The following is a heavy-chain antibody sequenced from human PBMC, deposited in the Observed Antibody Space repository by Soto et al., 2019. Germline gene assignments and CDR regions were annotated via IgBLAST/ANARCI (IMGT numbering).Heavy chain of an antibody. Sequence: SETLSLTCAVSGYSISSGYYWGWIRQPPGKGLEWIGSIYHSGSTYYNPSLKSRVTISVDTSKNQFSLKLSSVTAADTAVYYCARDADRLGYYYYYGMDVWGQGTTVTVSS. CDR1: GYSISSGYY. CDR2: IYHSGST. CDR3: ARDADRLGYYYYYGMDV. J-gene: IGHJ6*02. D-gene: IGHD3-9*01. V-gene: IGHV4-38-2*02.